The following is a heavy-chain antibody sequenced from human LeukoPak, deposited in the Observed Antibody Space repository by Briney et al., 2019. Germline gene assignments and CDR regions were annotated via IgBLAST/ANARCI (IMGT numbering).Heavy chain of an antibody. D-gene: IGHD2-15*01. CDR2: IIPIFGTA. CDR1: GGTFSSYA. V-gene: IGHV1-69*13. CDR3: ARSVVVAATWGFDY. J-gene: IGHJ4*02. Sequence: ASVKVSCKASGGTFSSYAISWVRQAPGQGLEWMGGIIPIFGTANYAQKFQGRVTITADESTSTAYMELSSLRSEDTAVYYCARSVVVAATWGFDYWGQGTLVTVSS.